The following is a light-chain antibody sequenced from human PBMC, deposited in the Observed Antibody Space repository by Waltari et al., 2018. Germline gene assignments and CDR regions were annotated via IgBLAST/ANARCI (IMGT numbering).Light chain of an antibody. CDR1: SLKTYY. V-gene: IGLV3-19*01. J-gene: IGLJ2*01. CDR3: NSQDTSGFPVV. Sequence: SSELTQDPAVSVALGQTVKITCQGDSLKTYYPSWYQQKPGKAPVLVIYGKNIRPSGIPDRLSGARSGNTASLTVTGAQAEDEADYYCNSQDTSGFPVVFGGGTKVTVL. CDR2: GKN.